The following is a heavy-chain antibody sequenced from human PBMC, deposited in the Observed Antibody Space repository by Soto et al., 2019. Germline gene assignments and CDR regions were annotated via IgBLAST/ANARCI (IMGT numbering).Heavy chain of an antibody. CDR3: ARYDFWSGWRYYYYGMDV. J-gene: IGHJ6*02. CDR2: ISYDGSNK. V-gene: IGHV3-30-3*01. Sequence: XGSLRLSCAASGFTLSSYAMHWVRQAPGRGLEWVAVISYDGSNKYYADSVKGRFTISRDNSKNTLYLQMNSLRAEDTAVYYCARYDFWSGWRYYYYGMDVWGQGTTVTVSS. D-gene: IGHD3-3*01. CDR1: GFTLSSYA.